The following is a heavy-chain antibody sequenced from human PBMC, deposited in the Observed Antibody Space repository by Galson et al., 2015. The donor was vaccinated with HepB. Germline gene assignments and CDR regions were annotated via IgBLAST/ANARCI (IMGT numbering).Heavy chain of an antibody. V-gene: IGHV7-4-1*02. CDR2: INPHTGKS. CDR3: AREEYSGYDFSN. J-gene: IGHJ4*02. CDR1: GYTFKNYA. D-gene: IGHD5-12*01. Sequence: SVKVSCKASGYTFKNYAINWVRQAPGQGPEWMGWINPHTGKSTYAQGFTGRFVFSSDTSVSTAYLQISSLTAEDTAVYFCAREEYSGYDFSNWGQGTLVTVYS.